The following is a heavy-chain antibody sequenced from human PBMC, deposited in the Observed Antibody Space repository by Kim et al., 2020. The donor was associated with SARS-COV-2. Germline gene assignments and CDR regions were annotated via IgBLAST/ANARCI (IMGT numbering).Heavy chain of an antibody. D-gene: IGHD6-19*01. CDR2: ISWNSGSI. V-gene: IGHV3-9*01. CDR1: GFTFDDYA. CDR3: AKGSSGGYYYYGMDV. J-gene: IGHJ6*02. Sequence: GGSLRLSCAASGFTFDDYAMHWVRQAPGKGLEWVSGISWNSGSIGYADSVKGRFTISRDNAKNSLYLQMNSLRAEDTALYYCAKGSSGGYYYYGMDVGGQGTTVTVSS.